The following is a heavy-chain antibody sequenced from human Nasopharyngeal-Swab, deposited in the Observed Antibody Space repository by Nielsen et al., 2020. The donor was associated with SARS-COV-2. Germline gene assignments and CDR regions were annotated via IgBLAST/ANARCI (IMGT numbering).Heavy chain of an antibody. Sequence: GESLKISCAASGFSFSGCSMNWVRQAPGKRLEWVSYISSGSRTIYYADSVKGRFTISRDNAKNSLYLQMNGLRDEDTAVYYCAGGSGSYGGAYQYYYAMDVWGQGTTVTVSS. D-gene: IGHD6-19*01. CDR3: AGGSGSYGGAYQYYYAMDV. J-gene: IGHJ6*02. CDR2: ISSGSRTI. V-gene: IGHV3-48*02. CDR1: GFSFSGCS.